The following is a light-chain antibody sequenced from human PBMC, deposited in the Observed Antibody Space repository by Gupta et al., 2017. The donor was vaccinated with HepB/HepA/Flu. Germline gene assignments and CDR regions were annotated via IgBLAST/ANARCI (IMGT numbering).Light chain of an antibody. CDR3: QSYDSSLSAPYV. Sequence: QSVLTQPPSVSGAPGQRVTIPCTGSSSNIGAGYDVHWYQQLPGTAPKLLIYGNSNRPSGVTDRFAGSKSGTSASLAITGLQAEDETDYYCQSYDSSLSAPYVFGTGTKVTVL. CDR1: SSNIGAGYD. V-gene: IGLV1-40*01. CDR2: GNS. J-gene: IGLJ1*01.